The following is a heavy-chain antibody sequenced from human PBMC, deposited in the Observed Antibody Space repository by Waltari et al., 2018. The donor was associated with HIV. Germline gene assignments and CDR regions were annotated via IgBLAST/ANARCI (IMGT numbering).Heavy chain of an antibody. D-gene: IGHD6-13*01. CDR1: GGSISSYY. CDR2: IYYSGST. V-gene: IGHV4-59*01. J-gene: IGHJ5*02. CDR3: ARASAAGKFDP. Sequence: QVQLQESGPGLVKPSETLSLTCTVSGGSISSYYWSWIRQPPGKGLEWIGYIYYSGSTNYNPSLKSRVTISVDTSKNQFSLKLSSVTAADTAVYYCARASAAGKFDPWGQGTLVTVSS.